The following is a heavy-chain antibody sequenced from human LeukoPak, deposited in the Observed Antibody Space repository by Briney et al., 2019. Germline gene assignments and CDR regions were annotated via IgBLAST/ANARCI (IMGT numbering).Heavy chain of an antibody. CDR3: ARHRYPYPGIAAAGTCMDV. V-gene: IGHV3-30*04. CDR2: ISYDGSNK. Sequence: PGGSLRLSCAASGFTFSSYAMHWVRQAPGKGLEWVAVISYDGSNKYYADSVKGRFTISRDNSKNTLYLQMNSLRAEDTAVYYCARHRYPYPGIAAAGTCMDVWGKGTTVTVSS. D-gene: IGHD6-13*01. J-gene: IGHJ6*04. CDR1: GFTFSSYA.